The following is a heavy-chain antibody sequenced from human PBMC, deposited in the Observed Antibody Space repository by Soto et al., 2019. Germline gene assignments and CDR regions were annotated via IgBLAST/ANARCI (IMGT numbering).Heavy chain of an antibody. V-gene: IGHV3-48*02. CDR2: ISSSSSTI. CDR1: GFTFSSYS. Sequence: PGGSLRLSCAASGFTFSSYSMNWVRQAPGKGLEWVSYISSSSSTIYYADSVKGRFTVSRDNAKNSLYLQMNSLRDEDTAVYYCARGSSSWYVSFDYWGQGILVTVSS. D-gene: IGHD6-13*01. J-gene: IGHJ4*02. CDR3: ARGSSSWYVSFDY.